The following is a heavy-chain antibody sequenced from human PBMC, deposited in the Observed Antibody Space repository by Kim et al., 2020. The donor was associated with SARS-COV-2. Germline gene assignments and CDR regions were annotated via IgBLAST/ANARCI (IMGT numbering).Heavy chain of an antibody. J-gene: IGHJ4*02. V-gene: IGHV3-33*06. D-gene: IGHD6-19*01. Sequence: YYADSVKGRFTISRDNSKHTLYLQMISLRAEDTAVYYCAKEYIAVAGFDYWGQGTLVTVSS. CDR3: AKEYIAVAGFDY.